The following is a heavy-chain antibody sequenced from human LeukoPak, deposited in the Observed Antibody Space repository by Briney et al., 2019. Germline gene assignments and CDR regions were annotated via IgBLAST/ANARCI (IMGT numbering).Heavy chain of an antibody. Sequence: PGGSLRLSCAASGFTFSSYWMHWVRQAPGKGLVWVSRINSDGSSTSYADSVKGRFTISRDNAKNTLYLQMNSLRAEDTAVYYCAREEGYSSGPDFDYWGQGTLVTVSS. CDR2: INSDGSST. V-gene: IGHV3-74*01. CDR1: GFTFSSYW. CDR3: AREEGYSSGPDFDY. D-gene: IGHD6-19*01. J-gene: IGHJ4*02.